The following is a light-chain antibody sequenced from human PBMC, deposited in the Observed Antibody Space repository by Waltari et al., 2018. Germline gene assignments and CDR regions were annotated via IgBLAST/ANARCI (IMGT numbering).Light chain of an antibody. J-gene: IGKJ2*01. CDR2: DAS. Sequence: EVVLTPSPATLSLFPGERAILSCRASQSVRRSLAWYQQKPGLAPRLLIYDASNRATGIPARFSGSGSGTDFTLTISSLEPEDFAVYYCQQRSSLPLYTFGQGTKLDLK. CDR3: QQRSSLPLYT. CDR1: QSVRRS. V-gene: IGKV3-11*01.